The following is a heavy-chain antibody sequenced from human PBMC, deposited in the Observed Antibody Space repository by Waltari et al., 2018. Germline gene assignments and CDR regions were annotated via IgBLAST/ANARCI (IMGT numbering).Heavy chain of an antibody. CDR3: ARLLYDSSGYWFDS. Sequence: QVQLQESGPGLVRPSETLSLTCTVSSGSLRSYYWTWIRQPPGKGLEWVGYIYYSGSTSYHPSLKSRVTMSVDTSMDKFSLKLSSVTAADTAIYYCARLLYDSSGYWFDSWGQGTLVTISS. D-gene: IGHD3-22*01. V-gene: IGHV4-59*01. J-gene: IGHJ5*01. CDR1: SGSLRSYY. CDR2: IYYSGST.